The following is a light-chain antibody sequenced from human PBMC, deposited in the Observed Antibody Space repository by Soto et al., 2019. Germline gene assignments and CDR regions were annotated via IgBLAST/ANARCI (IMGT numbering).Light chain of an antibody. V-gene: IGLV1-47*01. Sequence: QSVLTQPPSASGTPGQRVTISCSGSSSNIGSNYVYWYQQLPGTAPKLLIYRNNQRPSGVPDRFSGSKSGTSASLAISGLRSEDEADYYCAAWDDSLSGRRYVVFGGATKVTVL. CDR3: AAWDDSLSGRRYVV. CDR2: RNN. CDR1: SSNIGSNY. J-gene: IGLJ2*01.